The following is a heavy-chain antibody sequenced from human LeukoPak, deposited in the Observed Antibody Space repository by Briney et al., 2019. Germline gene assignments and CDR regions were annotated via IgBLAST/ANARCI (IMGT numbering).Heavy chain of an antibody. CDR1: GGSISSYY. CDR2: IYYSGST. V-gene: IGHV4-39*07. D-gene: IGHD3-10*01. Sequence: SETLSLTYTVSGGSISSYYWGWIRQPPGKGLEWIGSIYYSGSTYYNPSLKSRVTISVDTSKNQFSLKLSSVTAADTAVYYCARDLRKGSGSYGGVDYWGQGTLVTVSS. J-gene: IGHJ4*02. CDR3: ARDLRKGSGSYGGVDY.